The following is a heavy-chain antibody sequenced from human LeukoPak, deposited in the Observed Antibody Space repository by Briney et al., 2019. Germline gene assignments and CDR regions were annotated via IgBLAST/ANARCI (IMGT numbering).Heavy chain of an antibody. CDR2: IYTSGST. CDR1: GGSISSGSYY. Sequence: SQTLSLTCTVSGGSISSGSYYWSWIRQPAGKGLEWIGRIYTSGSTNYNPSLKSRVTISVDTSKNQSSLKLSSVTAADTAVYYCARGPIVLMVYAIPADWFDPWGQGTLVTVSS. CDR3: ARGPIVLMVYAIPADWFDP. J-gene: IGHJ5*02. D-gene: IGHD2-8*01. V-gene: IGHV4-61*02.